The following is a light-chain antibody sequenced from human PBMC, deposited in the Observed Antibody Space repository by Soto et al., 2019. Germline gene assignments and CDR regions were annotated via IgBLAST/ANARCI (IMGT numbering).Light chain of an antibody. CDR1: QDISNY. CDR3: QQYTNTNNPWM. V-gene: IGKV1-33*01. CDR2: DAS. Sequence: DIQMTQSPSSLSASVGDRVTITCQASQDISNYLNWYQQKPGKAPKLLVYDASTLQSGVATRFSGSGSGTEFTLIISGLQPEDSATYYCQQYTNTNNPWMFGQGTKVDIK. J-gene: IGKJ1*01.